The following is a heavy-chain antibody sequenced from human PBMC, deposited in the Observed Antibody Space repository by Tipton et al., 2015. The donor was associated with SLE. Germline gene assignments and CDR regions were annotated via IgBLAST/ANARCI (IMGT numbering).Heavy chain of an antibody. Sequence: TLSLTCSVSGGSINSNYWIWIRQPPGKGLQWIGYISYGGGTNYNPSLKSRVTISVDTAKNQFSLRLSSVTAADTAVYYCARLPSGLAGSRSPWFDPWGQGTLVTVSS. CDR2: ISYGGGT. V-gene: IGHV4-59*12. CDR3: ARLPSGLAGSRSPWFDP. CDR1: GGSINSNY. D-gene: IGHD6-19*01. J-gene: IGHJ5*02.